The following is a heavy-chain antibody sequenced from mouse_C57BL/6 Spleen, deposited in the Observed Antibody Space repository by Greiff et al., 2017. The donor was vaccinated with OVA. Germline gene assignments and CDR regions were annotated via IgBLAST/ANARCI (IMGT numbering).Heavy chain of an antibody. J-gene: IGHJ3*01. CDR1: GFTFSSYG. CDR2: ISSAGSYT. CDR3: ARDF. Sequence: EVKLVESGGDLVKPGGSLKLSCAASGFTFSSYGMSWVRQTPDKRLEWVATISSAGSYTYYPDSVKGRFTISRDNAKNTLYLQMSSLKSEDTSMYYCARDFWGQGTLVTVSA. V-gene: IGHV5-6*02.